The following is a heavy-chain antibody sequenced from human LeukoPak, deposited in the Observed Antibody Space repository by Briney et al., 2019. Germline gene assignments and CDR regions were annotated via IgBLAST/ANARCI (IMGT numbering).Heavy chain of an antibody. CDR1: GYTFTSYD. Sequence: ASVKVSCKASGYTFTSYDINWVRQATGQGLEWMGWMNPNSGNTGYAQKFQGRVTMTRNTSISTAYMELSSLGSEDTAVYYCAGGGNWNYEWYYFDYWGQGTLVTVSS. CDR3: AGGGNWNYEWYYFDY. J-gene: IGHJ4*02. D-gene: IGHD1-7*01. V-gene: IGHV1-8*01. CDR2: MNPNSGNT.